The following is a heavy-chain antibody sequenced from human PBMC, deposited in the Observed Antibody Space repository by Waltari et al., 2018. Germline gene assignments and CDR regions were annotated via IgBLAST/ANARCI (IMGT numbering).Heavy chain of an antibody. D-gene: IGHD2-8*01. CDR1: GDPLRIGNSY. CDR3: ARTLGYCTASSCSYGYFDL. V-gene: IGHV4-30-4*01. J-gene: IGHJ2*01. Sequence: QVQLQESGPGLVKPSQTLSLPCTVSGDPLRIGNSYWSWTRQSSGKGLEWLGYIYYTGATSYNPSLRDRIAMSLDASKGEFSMNLRSLTAADTAVYYCARTLGYCTASSCSYGYFDLWGRGTRVAVSS. CDR2: IYYTGAT.